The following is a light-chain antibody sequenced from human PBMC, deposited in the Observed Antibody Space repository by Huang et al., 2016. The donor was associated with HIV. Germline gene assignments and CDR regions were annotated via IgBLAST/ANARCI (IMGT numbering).Light chain of an antibody. Sequence: DIQMTQSPSTLSAAIGDRVTITCRASQSVSTRLAWYQQKPGQDPRLLIQEASSLESGVPSRCSGSGSGTEFTLTISSLQPDDSATYSCQQYNTFTFGPGTKVDI. CDR3: QQYNTFT. CDR2: EAS. CDR1: QSVSTR. J-gene: IGKJ3*01. V-gene: IGKV1-5*03.